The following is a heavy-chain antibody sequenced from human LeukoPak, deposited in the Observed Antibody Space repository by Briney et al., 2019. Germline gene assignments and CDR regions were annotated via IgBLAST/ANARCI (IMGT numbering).Heavy chain of an antibody. CDR2: INPNSGGT. CDR3: AVLDSSGYYPFDY. V-gene: IGHV1-2*02. J-gene: IGHJ4*02. D-gene: IGHD3-22*01. CDR1: GHTFTGYY. Sequence: GASLKVSCKASGHTFTGYYMHWVRQAPGQGLEWMGWINPNSGGTNYAQKFQGRVTMTRDTSISTAYMELSRLRSDDTAVYYCAVLDSSGYYPFDYWGQGTLVTVSS.